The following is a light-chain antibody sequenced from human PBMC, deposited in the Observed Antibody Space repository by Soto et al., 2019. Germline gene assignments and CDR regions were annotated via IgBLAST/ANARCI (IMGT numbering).Light chain of an antibody. V-gene: IGKV1-5*01. CDR2: DAS. CDR1: QSMNDW. Sequence: DIQMTQSPSTLSASVGDRVTITCRASQSMNDWLAWYQQKPGKAPKVLIYDASSLQSGVPSRFSGSGSGTEFTLTIDSLQPDDVATYHCLRYNAFSQTFGQGTKVDIK. CDR3: LRYNAFSQT. J-gene: IGKJ1*01.